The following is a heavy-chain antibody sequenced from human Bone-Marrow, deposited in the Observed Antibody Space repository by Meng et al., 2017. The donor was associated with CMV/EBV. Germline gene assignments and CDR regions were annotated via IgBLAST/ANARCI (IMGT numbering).Heavy chain of an antibody. CDR2: IYPGDSDT. CDR1: GYSFTSYW. V-gene: IGHV5-51*01. J-gene: IGHJ6*02. D-gene: IGHD2-2*01. CDR3: ARRFSPTAVPAAMRSLRYYYYYYGMDV. Sequence: GESLKISCKGSGYSFTSYWIGWVRHMPGKGLEWMGIIYPGDSDTRYSLSFQGKVTISADKSISTAYLQWSSLKASDTAMYYCARRFSPTAVPAAMRSLRYYYYYYGMDVWGQGTTVTVSS.